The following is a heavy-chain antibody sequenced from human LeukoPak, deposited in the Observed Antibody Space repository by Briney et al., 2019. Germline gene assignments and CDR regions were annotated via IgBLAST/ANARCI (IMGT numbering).Heavy chain of an antibody. V-gene: IGHV3-30*04. Sequence: GGSLRLSCAASGFTFSSYAMHWVRQAPGKGLEWVAVISYDGSNKYYADSVKGRFTISRDNSKNTLYLQMNSLRAEDTAVYYCARQWAIGAFDIWGQGTMVTVSS. CDR1: GFTFSSYA. CDR3: ARQWAIGAFDI. J-gene: IGHJ3*02. D-gene: IGHD1-26*01. CDR2: ISYDGSNK.